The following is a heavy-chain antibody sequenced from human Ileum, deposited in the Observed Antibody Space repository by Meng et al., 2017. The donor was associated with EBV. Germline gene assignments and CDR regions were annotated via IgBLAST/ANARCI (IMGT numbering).Heavy chain of an antibody. J-gene: IGHJ4*02. CDR3: ARGSHYTWDV. D-gene: IGHD3-16*01. Sequence: VPPHAAVHGLVTPSCPLSPTCGVSGDSSISTDTWWSLVRQPPGKGLEWIGEIFHAGNTNYNPSLKSQVTMSVDTSKNQFSLNLSSVTAADSAVYYCARGSHYTWDVWGQGTLVTVSS. V-gene: IGHV4-4*02. CDR1: GDSSISTDTW. CDR2: IFHAGNT.